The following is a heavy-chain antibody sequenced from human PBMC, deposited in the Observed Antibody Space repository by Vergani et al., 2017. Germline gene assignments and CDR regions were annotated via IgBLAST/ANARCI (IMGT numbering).Heavy chain of an antibody. J-gene: IGHJ6*03. D-gene: IGHD5-24*01. V-gene: IGHV3-23*01. Sequence: EVQLLESGGGLVQPGGSLRLSCAASGFPFSSYAMSWVRQAPGKGLEWVSAISGSGGSTYYADSVKGRFTISRDNSKNTLYLQMNSLRAEDTAVYYCARGYLGEMATIAPYYYYYMDVWGKGTTVTVSS. CDR1: GFPFSSYA. CDR3: ARGYLGEMATIAPYYYYYMDV. CDR2: ISGSGGST.